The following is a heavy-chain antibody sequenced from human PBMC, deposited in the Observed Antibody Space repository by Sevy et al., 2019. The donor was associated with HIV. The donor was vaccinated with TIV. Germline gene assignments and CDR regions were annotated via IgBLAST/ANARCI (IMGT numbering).Heavy chain of an antibody. D-gene: IGHD6-6*01. V-gene: IGHV3-21*01. CDR2: ISSSNNYI. J-gene: IGHJ4*02. Sequence: GSLRLTCAASGFTFSSYSMNWVRQAPGKGLEWVSSISSSNNYIYYADSLKGRFTISRDNAKNSLYLQMNSLRAEDTAVYYCARDLREYSSSSKYYFDYWGQGILVTVSS. CDR3: ARDLREYSSSSKYYFDY. CDR1: GFTFSSYS.